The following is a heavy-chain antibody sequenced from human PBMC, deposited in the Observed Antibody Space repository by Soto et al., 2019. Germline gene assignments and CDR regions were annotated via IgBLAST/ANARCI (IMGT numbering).Heavy chain of an antibody. CDR2: IKQDGSER. CDR1: EFTFTNYW. D-gene: IGHD3-10*01. J-gene: IGHJ4*02. Sequence: GGSLRLSCAASEFTFTNYWMSWVRQAPGKGLEWVANIKQDGSERYYVDSVKGRFTISRDNARNSLYLQMNSLRAEDTAVYYCARGINYDTSGSYFDCWGQGTLVTVSS. CDR3: ARGINYDTSGSYFDC. V-gene: IGHV3-7*05.